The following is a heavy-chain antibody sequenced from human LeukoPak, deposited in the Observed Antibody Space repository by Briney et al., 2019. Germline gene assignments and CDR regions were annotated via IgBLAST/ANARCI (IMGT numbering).Heavy chain of an antibody. CDR1: GFTFFTYS. CDR2: ISYDGDKK. CDR3: ARGVTEDTGVAQFDS. Sequence: GGSLRLSCAASGFTFFTYSMHWVRQAPGKGLGWVAVISYDGDKKYYADSVKGRLTISRDNSKNTLYLQMNSLRPDDTAVYYCARGVTEDTGVAQFDSWGQGTLVFVSS. D-gene: IGHD3-3*01. V-gene: IGHV3-30*04. J-gene: IGHJ4*02.